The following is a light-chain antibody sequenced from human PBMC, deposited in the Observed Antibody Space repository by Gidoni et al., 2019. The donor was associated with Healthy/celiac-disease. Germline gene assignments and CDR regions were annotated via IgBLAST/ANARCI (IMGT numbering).Light chain of an antibody. CDR1: QSISSY. V-gene: IGKV1-39*01. CDR3: QQSYRTPPT. CDR2: SAS. Sequence: DIQLTQSPSSLSASVGDRVTMTCRASQSISSYLHWYQQKPGKAPQLLIYSASSLQSGVPSRFSGSGSATYFTLTSSSLQPAASATYYYQQSYRTPPTFGGGTKVAIK. J-gene: IGKJ4*01.